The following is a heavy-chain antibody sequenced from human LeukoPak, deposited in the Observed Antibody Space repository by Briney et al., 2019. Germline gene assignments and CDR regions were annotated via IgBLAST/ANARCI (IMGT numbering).Heavy chain of an antibody. CDR1: GYTFTDYY. D-gene: IGHD2-2*01. V-gene: IGHV1-2*02. CDR3: ARANFLYCSSTTCLFDY. J-gene: IGHJ4*02. Sequence: ASVKVSCKASGYTFTDYYMHWVRQAPGQGFEWMGWTNPNDGDTNYAQKLQGRVTMTRDTSISTAHMEVSRLRSDDTAVYYCARANFLYCSSTTCLFDYWGQGTLVTVSS. CDR2: TNPNDGDT.